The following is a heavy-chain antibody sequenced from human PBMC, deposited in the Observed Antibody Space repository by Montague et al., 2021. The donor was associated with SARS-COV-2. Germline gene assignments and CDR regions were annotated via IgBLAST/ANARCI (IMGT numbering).Heavy chain of an antibody. CDR2: FYHSGGT. D-gene: IGHD3-10*01. J-gene: IGHJ4*02. CDR1: GGSISSYF. Sequence: SETLSLTCTVSGGSISSYFWSWIRQSPGKGLEWIGYFYHSGGTKYNPSLKSRVTISGDTSKNQFSLKLSSVTTADTAVYYCARSGAVPMDWGQGTLVIVSS. CDR3: ARSGAVPMD. V-gene: IGHV4-59*13.